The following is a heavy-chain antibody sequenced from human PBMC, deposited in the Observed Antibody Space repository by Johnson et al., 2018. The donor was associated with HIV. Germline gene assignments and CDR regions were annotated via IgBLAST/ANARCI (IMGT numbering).Heavy chain of an antibody. CDR3: ARGKLPAALRRGDAFDI. Sequence: VQLVESGGGLVQPGGSLRLSCVVSGFTFSSYWMHWVRQAPGKGLVWVSHINSDGSSTNYADSVKGRFTISRDNAKSTLYLQMNSLRAEDTALYYCARGKLPAALRRGDAFDIWGQGTMVTVSS. J-gene: IGHJ3*02. V-gene: IGHV3-74*01. CDR2: INSDGSST. D-gene: IGHD2-2*01. CDR1: GFTFSSYW.